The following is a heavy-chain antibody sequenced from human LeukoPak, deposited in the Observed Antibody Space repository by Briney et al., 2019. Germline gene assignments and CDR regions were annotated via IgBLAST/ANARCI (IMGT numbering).Heavy chain of an antibody. CDR3: ARDQEGFDY. CDR2: IYPRDGST. CDR1: VYTFTSNY. J-gene: IGHJ4*02. Sequence: ASVKVSCTASVYTFTSNYIHWVRQDPGQGLEWMGMIYPRDGSTSYAQKFQGRVTVTRDTSTSTVHMELSGLRSEDTAVYYCARDQEGFDYWGQGTLVTVSS. V-gene: IGHV1-46*01.